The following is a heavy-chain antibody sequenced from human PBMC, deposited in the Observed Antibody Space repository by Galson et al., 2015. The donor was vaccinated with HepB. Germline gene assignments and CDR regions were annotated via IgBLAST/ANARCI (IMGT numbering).Heavy chain of an antibody. Sequence: SLSLSCAASGFTFSNYAFHWVRQAPGKGLEWVALISYDGINKYYADSLKGRFTISRDKSKNTLFLQMSNMRGEDTALYYCASLETRGMTTMPFDYWGQGTLVTVSS. D-gene: IGHD5-24*01. V-gene: IGHV3-30-3*02. J-gene: IGHJ4*02. CDR3: ASLETRGMTTMPFDY. CDR1: GFTFSNYA. CDR2: ISYDGINK.